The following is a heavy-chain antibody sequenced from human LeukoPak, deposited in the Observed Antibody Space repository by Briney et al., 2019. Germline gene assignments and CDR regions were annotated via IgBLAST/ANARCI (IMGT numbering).Heavy chain of an antibody. Sequence: GRSLGLSCAASGFTFSNHGMHWVRLAPGKGLEWVALVSFDGSNQYYADSVKGRFTISRDNSKNTLYLQMNSLRAEDTAVYYCANFRGGDSSGYYEHWGQGTLVSVSS. D-gene: IGHD3-22*01. J-gene: IGHJ1*01. CDR3: ANFRGGDSSGYYEH. V-gene: IGHV3-33*06. CDR1: GFTFSNHG. CDR2: VSFDGSNQ.